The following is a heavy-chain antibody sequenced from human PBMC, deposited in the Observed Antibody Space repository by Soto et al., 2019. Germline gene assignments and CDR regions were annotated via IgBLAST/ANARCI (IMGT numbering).Heavy chain of an antibody. CDR2: MNPNSGNT. D-gene: IGHD3-9*01. CDR3: ASGDNFSYGMDV. V-gene: IGHV1-8*01. CDR1: GYTFTSYD. J-gene: IGHJ6*02. Sequence: QVQLVQSGAEVKKPGASVKVSCKASGYTFTSYDINWVRQATGQGLEWMGWMNPNSGNTGYAQKFQGRVTMTRNTSITTAYMGLSSLRSEDTAVYYCASGDNFSYGMDVWGQGTTVTVSS.